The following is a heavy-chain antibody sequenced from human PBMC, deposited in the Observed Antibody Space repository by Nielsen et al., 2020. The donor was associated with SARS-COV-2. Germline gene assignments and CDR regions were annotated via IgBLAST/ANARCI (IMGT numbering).Heavy chain of an antibody. J-gene: IGHJ6*02. CDR3: ARGVAARCFDV. CDR1: GDSISTFY. D-gene: IGHD6-6*01. Sequence: GSLRLSCTVSGDSISTFYWTWIRQPPGKGLEWIGHVYYNGDTNYNPSLKSRVTMSVDRSKNQFSLKLNSVTAADTAVYFCARGVAARCFDVWGQGTTVTVSS. V-gene: IGHV4-59*01. CDR2: VYYNGDT.